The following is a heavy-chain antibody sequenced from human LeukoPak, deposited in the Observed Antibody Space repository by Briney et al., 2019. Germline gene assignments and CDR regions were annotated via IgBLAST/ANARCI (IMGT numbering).Heavy chain of an antibody. CDR1: GGSISSYY. Sequence: SETLSLTCTVSGGSISSYYWSWIRQPPGKGLEWIGSFFHSGSTFYNPSLKSRLSISVDTSKNQFSLKVSSVTAADTAVYYCARMFRTVWELPYFWGQGTLVTVSS. J-gene: IGHJ4*02. D-gene: IGHD1-26*01. CDR2: FFHSGST. CDR3: ARMFRTVWELPYF. V-gene: IGHV4-59*08.